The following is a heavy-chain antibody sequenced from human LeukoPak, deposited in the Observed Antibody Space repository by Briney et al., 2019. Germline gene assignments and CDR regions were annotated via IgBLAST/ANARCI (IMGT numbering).Heavy chain of an antibody. D-gene: IGHD2-8*01. J-gene: IGHJ4*02. CDR1: GFTFSSSG. Sequence: PGRSLRLSCAASGFTFSSSGMHWVRQAPGKGLEWVAVISYDGSNKYYADSVKGRFTFSRDNSKNTLYLQMNSLRAEDTAVYYCAKEYCSNSVCPPLDYWGQGTLVTVSS. CDR2: ISYDGSNK. CDR3: AKEYCSNSVCPPLDY. V-gene: IGHV3-30*18.